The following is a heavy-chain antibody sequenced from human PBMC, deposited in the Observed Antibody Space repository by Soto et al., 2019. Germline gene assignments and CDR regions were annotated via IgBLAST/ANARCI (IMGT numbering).Heavy chain of an antibody. CDR3: ARGNLNYYYAMDV. V-gene: IGHV3-33*01. CDR2: IWYDGSNK. Sequence: GSLRLSCAASGFIFSSYGMHWVRQAPGKVLEWFAVIWYDGSNKYYADSVKGLFTISRDNSKNTLYLQMNSLRAEDTAVYYCARGNLNYYYAMDVWGQGTTVTVSS. CDR1: GFIFSSYG. D-gene: IGHD3-10*01. J-gene: IGHJ6*02.